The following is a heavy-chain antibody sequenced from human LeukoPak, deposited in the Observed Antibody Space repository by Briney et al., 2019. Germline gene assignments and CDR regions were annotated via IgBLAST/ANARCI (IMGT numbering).Heavy chain of an antibody. CDR3: ASRKGYSSTWFPG. CDR2: ISPSSSYI. CDR1: GFTFVDYS. D-gene: IGHD6-13*01. Sequence: GGSLRLSCAASGFTFVDYSMNWVRQAPGKGLEWVASISPSSSYIYYADSVKGRFTISRDNARNSLDLQMNSLRTEDTPIYYCASRKGYSSTWFPGWGQGTLVTVSS. V-gene: IGHV3-21*01. J-gene: IGHJ4*02.